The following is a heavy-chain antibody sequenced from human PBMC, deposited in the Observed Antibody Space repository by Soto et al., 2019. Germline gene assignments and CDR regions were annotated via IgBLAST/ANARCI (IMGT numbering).Heavy chain of an antibody. D-gene: IGHD2-2*03. Sequence: GGSLRLSCAASVFTFSSYAMSWVRQAPGKGLEWVSATSGSGGSTYYADSVKGRFTISRDNSKNTLYLQMNSLRAEDTAVYYCAKDGYCSSTSCYLNWFDPWGQGTLVTVSS. CDR1: VFTFSSYA. CDR2: TSGSGGST. V-gene: IGHV3-23*01. CDR3: AKDGYCSSTSCYLNWFDP. J-gene: IGHJ5*02.